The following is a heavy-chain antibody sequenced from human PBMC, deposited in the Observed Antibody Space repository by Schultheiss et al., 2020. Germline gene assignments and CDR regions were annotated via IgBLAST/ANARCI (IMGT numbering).Heavy chain of an antibody. CDR3: ARHPGAAAASYYYYGMDV. D-gene: IGHD6-13*01. Sequence: GGSLRLSCKGSGYSFTSYWIGWVRQMPGKGLEWMGIIYPGDSDTRYSPSFQGQVTISADKSISTAYLQWSSLKASDTAMYYCARHPGAAAASYYYYGMDVWGQGTTVTVSS. V-gene: IGHV5-51*01. CDR1: GYSFTSYW. CDR2: IYPGDSDT. J-gene: IGHJ6*02.